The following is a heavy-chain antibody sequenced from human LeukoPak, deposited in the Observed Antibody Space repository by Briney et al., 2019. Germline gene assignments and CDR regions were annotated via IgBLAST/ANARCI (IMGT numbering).Heavy chain of an antibody. J-gene: IGHJ4*02. V-gene: IGHV5-51*01. CDR1: GYSFANYW. Sequence: GESLEISCKGSGYSFANYWIGWVRQMPGKGLEWMGIIYPADSDTRYSPSFQGQVTISADRSISTAYLQWSSLKASDTALYYCARRPYARSGYYTHPFDYWGQGTLVTVSS. CDR3: ARRPYARSGYYTHPFDY. CDR2: IYPADSDT. D-gene: IGHD3-22*01.